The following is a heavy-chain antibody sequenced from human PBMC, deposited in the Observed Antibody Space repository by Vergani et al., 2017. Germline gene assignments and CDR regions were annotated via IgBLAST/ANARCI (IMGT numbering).Heavy chain of an antibody. CDR2: SIPILGIA. CDR3: ASAMTTVTTLFRYYFDY. D-gene: IGHD4-17*01. J-gene: IGHJ4*02. Sequence: QVQLVQSGAEVKQPGSSVKVSCKASGGTFSSYTISWVRQAPGQGLEWMGRSIPILGIANYAQKIQGRVTITADKSTSTAYMELSSLRSEDTAVYYCASAMTTVTTLFRYYFDYWGQGTLVTVSS. CDR1: GGTFSSYT. V-gene: IGHV1-69*02.